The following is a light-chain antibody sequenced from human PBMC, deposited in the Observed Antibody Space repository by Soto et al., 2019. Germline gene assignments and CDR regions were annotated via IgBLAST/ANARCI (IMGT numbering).Light chain of an antibody. CDR2: EVS. J-gene: IGLJ2*01. CDR3: SSYTTTSSLEVV. CDR1: SSDIGGYNY. Sequence: QSALTQPASVSGSPGQSITISCTGASSDIGGYNYVSWYQQHSGKAPKLMIYEVSNRPSGVSNRFSGSKSGNTASLTTSGLQAEDEADDYCSSYTTTSSLEVVFGGGTKLTVL. V-gene: IGLV2-14*01.